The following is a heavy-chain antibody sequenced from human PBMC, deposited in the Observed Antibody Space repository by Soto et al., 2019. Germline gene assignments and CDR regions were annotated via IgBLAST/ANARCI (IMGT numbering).Heavy chain of an antibody. V-gene: IGHV1-69*01. CDR2: LIPIFGTP. D-gene: IGHD3-10*01. CDR3: ARDRDAYGSANYYTRIDF. J-gene: IGHJ4*02. Sequence: QVQLVQSGAEVKKPGSSVKVSCKASGGIFSTYAISWLRQAPGQGLEGMGGLIPIFGTPNYAQRFQGRVTITADESTSTAYMQLSRPRSEDTAVYYCARDRDAYGSANYYTRIDFWGQGTLVTVSS. CDR1: GGIFSTYA.